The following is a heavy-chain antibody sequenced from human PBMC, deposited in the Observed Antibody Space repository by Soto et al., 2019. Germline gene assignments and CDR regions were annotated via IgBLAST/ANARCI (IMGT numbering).Heavy chain of an antibody. J-gene: IGHJ6*02. Sequence: SVKVYCKASGGTFSSCAISWVRQAPGQGLEWMGGIIPIFGTANYAQKFQGRVTITADESTSTAYMELSSLRSEDTAVYYCARDLRIQLWPAQRYYYGMDVWGQGTTVTVSS. CDR3: ARDLRIQLWPAQRYYYGMDV. CDR2: IIPIFGTA. CDR1: GGTFSSCA. V-gene: IGHV1-69*13. D-gene: IGHD5-18*01.